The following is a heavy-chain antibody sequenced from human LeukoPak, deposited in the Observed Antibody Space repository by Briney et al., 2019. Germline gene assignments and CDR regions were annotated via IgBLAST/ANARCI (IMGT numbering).Heavy chain of an antibody. CDR1: GFTFSSYG. J-gene: IGHJ4*02. CDR2: TRYDGSNK. V-gene: IGHV3-30*02. D-gene: IGHD2-21*01. Sequence: GGSLRLSCAASGFTFSSYGMHWVRQAPGKGLEWVAFTRYDGSNKYYADSVKGRFTISRDNSKNTLYLQMNSLRTGDTAVYSCAKARLPGSILWGIDYWGQGTLVTVSS. CDR3: AKARLPGSILWGIDY.